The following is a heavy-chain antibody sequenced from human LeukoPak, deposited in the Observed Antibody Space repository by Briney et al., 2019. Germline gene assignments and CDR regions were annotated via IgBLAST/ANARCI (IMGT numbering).Heavy chain of an antibody. CDR2: MNPNSGNT. CDR1: GYTFTSYD. V-gene: IGHV1-8*01. J-gene: IGHJ1*01. Sequence: ASVKVSCKASGYTFTSYDINWVRQATGQGLEWMGWMNPNSGNTGYAQKFQGRVTMTTDTSTSTAYMELRSLRSDDTAVYYCARDPHYDILTGYYPTAEYFQHWGQGTLVTVSS. D-gene: IGHD3-9*01. CDR3: ARDPHYDILTGYYPTAEYFQH.